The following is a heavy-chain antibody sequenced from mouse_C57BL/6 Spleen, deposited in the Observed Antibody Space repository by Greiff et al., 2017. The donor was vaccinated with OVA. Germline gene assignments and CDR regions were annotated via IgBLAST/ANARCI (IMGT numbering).Heavy chain of an antibody. D-gene: IGHD1-1*01. Sequence: VQLQQPGAELVMPGASVKLSCKASGYTFTSYWMHWVKQRPGQGLEWIGEIDPSDSYTNYNQKFKGKSTLTVDKSSSTAYMQLSSLTSEDSAVYYCARGSTGGYAMDYWGQGTSVTVSS. CDR2: IDPSDSYT. CDR3: ARGSTGGYAMDY. CDR1: GYTFTSYW. V-gene: IGHV1-69*01. J-gene: IGHJ4*01.